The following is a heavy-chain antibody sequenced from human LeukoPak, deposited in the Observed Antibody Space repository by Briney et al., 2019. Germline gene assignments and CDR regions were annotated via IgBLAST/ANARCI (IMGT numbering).Heavy chain of an antibody. Sequence: SETLSLTCAVYGVSFSGYYWSWIRQPPGKGLEWIGEINHSGSTNYNPSLKSRVTISVDTSKNQFSLKLSSVAAADTAVYYCARLRLGYCSSTSCYRRVGYYYMDVWGKGTTVTVSS. D-gene: IGHD2-2*02. CDR1: GVSFSGYY. CDR3: ARLRLGYCSSTSCYRRVGYYYMDV. V-gene: IGHV4-34*01. J-gene: IGHJ6*03. CDR2: INHSGST.